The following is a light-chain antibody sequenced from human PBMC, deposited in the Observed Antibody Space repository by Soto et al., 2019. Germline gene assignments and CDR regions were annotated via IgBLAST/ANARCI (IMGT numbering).Light chain of an antibody. CDR3: QQYNSYWA. J-gene: IGKJ4*01. V-gene: IGKV1-5*01. Sequence: DIQMTQSPSTMSASVGDRVTITCRASQSISSWLAWYQQKPGKAPKLLIYDASSLESGVPSRFSGSGSGTEFTLTISSLQPDNFATYYCQQYNSYWAFGGGTKVDSK. CDR2: DAS. CDR1: QSISSW.